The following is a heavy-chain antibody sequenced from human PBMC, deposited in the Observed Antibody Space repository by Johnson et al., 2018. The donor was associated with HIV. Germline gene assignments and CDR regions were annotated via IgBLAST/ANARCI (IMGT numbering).Heavy chain of an antibody. D-gene: IGHD3-22*01. Sequence: EKLVESGGGLVQPGRSLRLSCAASGFTFSSYDMHWVRQATGKGLEWVSVIYSGESTYYADSVKDRFTISRDNSMNTLYLHMNNLRAEDTALYYCAREISRYYYDYAAFDLWGQGTTVTVSS. J-gene: IGHJ3*01. CDR2: IYSGEST. CDR1: GFTFSSYD. V-gene: IGHV3-66*01. CDR3: AREISRYYYDYAAFDL.